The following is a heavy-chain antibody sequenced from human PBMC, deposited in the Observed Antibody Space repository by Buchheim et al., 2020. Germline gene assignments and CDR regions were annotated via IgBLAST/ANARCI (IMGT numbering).Heavy chain of an antibody. CDR3: ARESFKQPPLTYCGGDCYIRWCDP. D-gene: IGHD2-21*02. Sequence: QVQLVESGGGVVQPGRSLRLSCAASGFTFSSYGMHWVRQAPGKGLEWVAVIWYDGSNKYYADSVKGRFTISRDNSKNTLYLQMNNLRAEDTAVYYCARESFKQPPLTYCGGDCYIRWCDPWGQGTL. J-gene: IGHJ5*02. CDR2: IWYDGSNK. CDR1: GFTFSSYG. V-gene: IGHV3-33*01.